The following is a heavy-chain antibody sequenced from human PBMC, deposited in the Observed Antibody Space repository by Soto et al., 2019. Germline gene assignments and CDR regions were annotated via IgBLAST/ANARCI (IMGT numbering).Heavy chain of an antibody. J-gene: IGHJ4*02. CDR1: GFTFSSYA. CDR2: ISGSGGST. CDR3: AKFPMWGSGLEWCFDY. V-gene: IGHV3-23*01. D-gene: IGHD3-10*01. Sequence: EVQLLESGGGLVQPGGSLRLSCAASGFTFSSYAMSWVRQAPGKGLEWVSAISGSGGSTYYADSVKGRFTIARANYKKTLYLKMNRLRAEDTAVYYCAKFPMWGSGLEWCFDYWGQGTLVTVSS.